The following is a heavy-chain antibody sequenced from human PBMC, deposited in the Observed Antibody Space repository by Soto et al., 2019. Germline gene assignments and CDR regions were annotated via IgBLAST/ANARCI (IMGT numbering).Heavy chain of an antibody. CDR1: GFSFSDYA. V-gene: IGHV3-21*01. CDR2: ITSSSSYI. Sequence: PGGSLRLSCAASGFSFSDYAMTWVRQAPGKGLEWVSGITSSSSYIYYADTVKGRFTISRDKAKNSLYLQMYSLRAEDTAVYYCVRELSGSPGYWGQGTLVTVSS. CDR3: VRELSGSPGY. D-gene: IGHD1-26*01. J-gene: IGHJ4*02.